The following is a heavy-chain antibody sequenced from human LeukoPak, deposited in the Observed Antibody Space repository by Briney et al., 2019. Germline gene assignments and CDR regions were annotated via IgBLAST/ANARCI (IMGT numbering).Heavy chain of an antibody. Sequence: SQTLSLTCAISGDSVSSSNTAWNWIRQSPSRGLEWLGRTYYRSRWYTDYAESVKSRITINPDTSKNQFSLRLNSVTPEDTAVYYCARDTELVGFRNYVYFDYWGQGTLVTVFS. CDR3: ARDTELVGFRNYVYFDY. V-gene: IGHV6-1*01. CDR1: GDSVSSSNTA. CDR2: TYYRSRWYT. D-gene: IGHD1-7*01. J-gene: IGHJ4*02.